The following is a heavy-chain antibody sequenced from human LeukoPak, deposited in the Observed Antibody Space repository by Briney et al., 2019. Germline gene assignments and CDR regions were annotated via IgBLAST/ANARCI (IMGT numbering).Heavy chain of an antibody. V-gene: IGHV3-7*01. CDR1: GFTFSSYG. CDR2: IKQDGSEK. CDR3: AAGDYYQGFDY. Sequence: GGSLRLSCAASGFTFSSYGMHWVRQAPGKGLEWVANIKQDGSEKYYVDSVKGRFTISRDNAKNSLYLQVNSLRAEDTAVYYCAAGDYYQGFDYWGQGTLVTVSS. J-gene: IGHJ4*02. D-gene: IGHD4-17*01.